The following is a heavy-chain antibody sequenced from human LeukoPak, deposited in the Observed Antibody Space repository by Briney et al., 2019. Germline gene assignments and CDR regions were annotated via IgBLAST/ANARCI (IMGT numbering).Heavy chain of an antibody. Sequence: ASVKVSCKASGYTFTGYYMHWVRQAPGQGLEWMGWINPNSGGTNYAQKFQGRVTMTRDTSISTAYMELSRLRSDDTAVYYCARVGSSSWYWFDPWSQGTLVTVSS. J-gene: IGHJ5*02. V-gene: IGHV1-2*02. CDR1: GYTFTGYY. CDR2: INPNSGGT. D-gene: IGHD6-13*01. CDR3: ARVGSSSWYWFDP.